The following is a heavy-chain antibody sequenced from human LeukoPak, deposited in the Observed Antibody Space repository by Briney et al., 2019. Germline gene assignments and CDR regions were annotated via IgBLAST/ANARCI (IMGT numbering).Heavy chain of an antibody. V-gene: IGHV1-69*13. CDR2: IIPIFGTA. CDR3: ARGPSLPYGGMDV. J-gene: IGHJ6*02. CDR1: GGTFSSYA. Sequence: GASVKVSCKASGGTFSSYAISWVRQAPGQGLEWMGGIIPIFGTANYAQKFQGRVTITADESTSTAYMELNSLRAEDTAVYYCARGPSLPYGGMDVWGQGTTVTVSS. D-gene: IGHD4-17*01.